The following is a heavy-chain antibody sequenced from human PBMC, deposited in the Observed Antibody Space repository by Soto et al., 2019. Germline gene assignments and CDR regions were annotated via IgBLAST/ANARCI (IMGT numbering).Heavy chain of an antibody. CDR1: GFTFSSYA. CDR3: AKSGPGYCTSASCPLDY. V-gene: IGHV3-23*01. CDR2: ITGSGGTT. Sequence: EVQLLESGGGLVQPGGSLRLSCAASGFTFSSYAMTWVRQAPGKGLEWVSTITGSGGTTYYADSVKGRITISRDRSKNTLYLQLSSLSAKDTAVYYCAKSGPGYCTSASCPLDYWGQGTLVTVSA. J-gene: IGHJ4*02. D-gene: IGHD2-2*01.